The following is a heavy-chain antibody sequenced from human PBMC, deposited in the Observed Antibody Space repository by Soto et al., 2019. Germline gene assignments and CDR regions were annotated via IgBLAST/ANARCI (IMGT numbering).Heavy chain of an antibody. CDR2: INPNSGGT. Sequence: ASVTVSFKASVYTFTGYYMHLGLQATGQGLEWMGWINPNSGGTNYAQKFQGRVTMTRDTSISTAYMELSRLRSDDTAVYYCARNYYDSRGKPSCAFDIWGQGTMVTVSS. V-gene: IGHV1-2*02. CDR1: VYTFTGYY. J-gene: IGHJ3*02. D-gene: IGHD3-22*01. CDR3: ARNYYDSRGKPSCAFDI.